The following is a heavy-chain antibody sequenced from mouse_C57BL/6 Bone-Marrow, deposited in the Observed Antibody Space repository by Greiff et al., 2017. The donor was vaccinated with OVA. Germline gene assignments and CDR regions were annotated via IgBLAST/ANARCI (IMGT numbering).Heavy chain of an antibody. D-gene: IGHD4-1*01. CDR2: INPSTGGT. Sequence: VQLKESGPELVKPGASVKISCKASGYSFTGYYMNWVKQSPEKSLEWIGEINPSTGGTTYNQKFKAKATLTVDKSSSTAYMQLKSLTSEDSAVYYCARGGTSPVAYGGQGTVVTVSA. CDR3: ARGGTSPVAY. J-gene: IGHJ3*01. V-gene: IGHV1-42*01. CDR1: GYSFTGYY.